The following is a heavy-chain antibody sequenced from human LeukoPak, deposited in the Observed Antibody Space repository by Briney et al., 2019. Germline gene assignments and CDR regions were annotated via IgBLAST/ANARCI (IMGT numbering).Heavy chain of an antibody. V-gene: IGHV3-30-3*01. CDR1: GFTFSSYA. CDR3: AKDKGIAVAGVSDY. J-gene: IGHJ4*02. Sequence: GGSLRLSCAASGFTFSSYAMHWVRQAPGKGLEWVAVISYDGSNKYYADSVKGRFTISRDNSKNTLYLQMNSLRAEDTAVYYCAKDKGIAVAGVSDYWGQGTLVTVSS. D-gene: IGHD6-19*01. CDR2: ISYDGSNK.